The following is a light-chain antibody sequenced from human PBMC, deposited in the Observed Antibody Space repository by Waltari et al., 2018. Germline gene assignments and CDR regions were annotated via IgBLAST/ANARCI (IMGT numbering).Light chain of an antibody. CDR3: AAWDDSLNGRWV. V-gene: IGLV1-44*01. J-gene: IGLJ3*02. CDR1: TSNIGSNL. Sequence: QSVLTQPPSASATPGQRVIISCSGRTSNIGSNLVNWYQQLPGKAPKLLIYRSDQRPSGVPDRFSGSKSGTSASLAISGLQSEDEADYYCAAWDDSLNGRWVFGGGTKVTVL. CDR2: RSD.